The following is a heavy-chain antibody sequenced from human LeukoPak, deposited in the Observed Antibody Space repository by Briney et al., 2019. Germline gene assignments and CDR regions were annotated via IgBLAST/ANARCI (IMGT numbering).Heavy chain of an antibody. CDR3: AKQDTQWLVAPTGYGMDV. V-gene: IGHV1-69*13. D-gene: IGHD6-19*01. Sequence: ASVKVSCKASGGTFSSYAISWVRQAPGQGLEWMGGIIPIFGTANYAQKFQGRVTITADESTSTAYMELSSLRAEDTAVYYCAKQDTQWLVAPTGYGMDVWGQGTTVTVSS. CDR2: IIPIFGTA. J-gene: IGHJ6*02. CDR1: GGTFSSYA.